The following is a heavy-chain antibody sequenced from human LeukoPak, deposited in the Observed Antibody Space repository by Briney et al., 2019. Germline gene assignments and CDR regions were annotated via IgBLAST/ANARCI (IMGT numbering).Heavy chain of an antibody. CDR1: GYTFTSYG. Sequence: SVKVSCKASGYTFTSYGISWVRQAPGQGLEWMGRIIPILGIANYAQKFQGRVTITADKSTSTAYMELSSLRSEDTAVYYCARYCSSTSCYYYFDYWGQGTLVTVSS. D-gene: IGHD2-2*01. V-gene: IGHV1-69*04. CDR3: ARYCSSTSCYYYFDY. CDR2: IIPILGIA. J-gene: IGHJ4*02.